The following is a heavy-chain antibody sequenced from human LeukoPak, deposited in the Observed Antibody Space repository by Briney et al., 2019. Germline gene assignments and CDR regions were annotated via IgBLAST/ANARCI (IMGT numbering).Heavy chain of an antibody. CDR2: LRSGGNDK. V-gene: IGHV3-30*02. J-gene: IGHJ4*02. CDR3: AKVLFGSGSYEY. D-gene: IGHD3-10*01. CDR1: GFSFSAAD. Sequence: GGSLRLSCAASGFSFSAADMHWVRQAPGKGLEWVAFLRSGGNDKYCAGSVKGRFTISRDNSKNTLFLQMNSLRAEDTAVYYCAKVLFGSGSYEYWGQGTLVTVSS.